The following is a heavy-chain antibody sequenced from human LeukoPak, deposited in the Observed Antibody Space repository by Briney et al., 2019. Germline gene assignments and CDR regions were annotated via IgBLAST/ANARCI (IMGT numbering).Heavy chain of an antibody. J-gene: IGHJ4*02. CDR1: GFTFGDYY. D-gene: IGHD6-13*01. Sequence: GGSLRLSCAASGFTFGDYYMDWVRQAPGKGLEWVGRTRNKVYSYTTEYAASVKGRFTISRDDSKNSLYLQMNSLKTEDTAMYYCTRVHSSSWSGSYFDCWGQGTLVTVSS. V-gene: IGHV3-72*01. CDR2: TRNKVYSYTT. CDR3: TRVHSSSWSGSYFDC.